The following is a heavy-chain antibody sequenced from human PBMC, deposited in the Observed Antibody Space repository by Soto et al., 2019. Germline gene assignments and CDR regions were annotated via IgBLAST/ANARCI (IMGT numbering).Heavy chain of an antibody. CDR1: GGSISSGGYS. D-gene: IGHD6-13*01. Sequence: PSETLSLTCAVSGGSISSGGYSWSWIRQPPGKGLEWIGYIYYSGSTNYNPSLKSRVTISVDTSKNQFSLKLSSVTAADTALYYCARHGRPGYGYRWYYFDYWGQGPLVTVSS. V-gene: IGHV4-61*08. J-gene: IGHJ4*02. CDR3: ARHGRPGYGYRWYYFDY. CDR2: IYYSGST.